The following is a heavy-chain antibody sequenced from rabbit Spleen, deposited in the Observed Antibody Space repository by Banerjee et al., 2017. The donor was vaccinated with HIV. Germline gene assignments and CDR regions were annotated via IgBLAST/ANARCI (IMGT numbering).Heavy chain of an antibody. V-gene: IGHV1S47*01. CDR3: ARDAGIYPYIDVYFNL. CDR2: IDLVFGST. D-gene: IGHD4-2*01. CDR1: GFDLSSYG. Sequence: QEQLVESGGGLVQPGGSLKLSCKASGFDLSSYGVSWVRQAPGKGLEWIGYIDLVFGSTHYASWVNGRFTISSHNAQNTLYLQLNSLAAADTATYFCARDAGIYPYIDVYFNLWGQGTLVTVS. J-gene: IGHJ4*01.